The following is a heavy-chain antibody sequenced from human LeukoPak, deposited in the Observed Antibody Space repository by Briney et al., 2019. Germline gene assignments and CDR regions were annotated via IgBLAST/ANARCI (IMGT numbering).Heavy chain of an antibody. CDR1: GFTFSSYS. CDR2: ISSSSSYI. V-gene: IGHV3-21*01. CDR3: ASRRITIFGVVISDY. J-gene: IGHJ4*02. D-gene: IGHD3-3*01. Sequence: GESLKISCAASGFTFSSYSMNWVRQAPGKGLEWVSSISSSSSYIYYADSVKGRFTISRDNAKNSLYLQMNSLRAEDTAVYYCASRRITIFGVVISDYWGQGTLVTVSS.